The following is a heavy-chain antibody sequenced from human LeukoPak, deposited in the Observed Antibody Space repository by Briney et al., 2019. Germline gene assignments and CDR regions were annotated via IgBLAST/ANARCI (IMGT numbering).Heavy chain of an antibody. D-gene: IGHD2-2*02. Sequence: PSETLSLTCAVSGYSISSGYYWGWIRQPPGKGLEWIGSIYHSGNTYYNPSLKSRVTISVDTSKNQFSLKLSSVTAADTAVYYCAYCSSTSCYIDWYFDLWGRGTLVTVSS. J-gene: IGHJ2*01. CDR3: AYCSSTSCYIDWYFDL. CDR2: IYHSGNT. V-gene: IGHV4-38-2*01. CDR1: GYSISSGYY.